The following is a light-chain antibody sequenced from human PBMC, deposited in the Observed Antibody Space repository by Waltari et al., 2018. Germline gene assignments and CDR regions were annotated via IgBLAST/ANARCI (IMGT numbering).Light chain of an antibody. V-gene: IGKV3-20*01. CDR2: RAS. J-gene: IGKJ1*01. CDR1: QSVGSSS. CDR3: QQHGTLPAT. Sequence: DIVLTLSPGTAPLSPGARVPLPCRASQSVGSSSLAWYQQKPGQAPRLVIYRASRRATGIPDRFSGSGSGTDFSLTISRLEPEDFAVYYCQQHGTLPATFGQGTKVEIK.